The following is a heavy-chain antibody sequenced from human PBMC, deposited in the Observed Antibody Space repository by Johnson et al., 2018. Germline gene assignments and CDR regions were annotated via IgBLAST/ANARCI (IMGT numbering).Heavy chain of an antibody. CDR3: ARGRRERLLDY. CDR2: IKQDGSEK. V-gene: IGHV3-7*01. D-gene: IGHD1-1*01. Sequence: VQLVESGGGLVQPGGSLRLSCAASGFTFSSYWMSWVRQAPGKGLEWVANIKQDGSEKYYVDSVKGRFTISRDNAKNSLYLQMNSLRTGDTAVYDCARGRRERLLDYWGQGTLVTVSS. J-gene: IGHJ4*02. CDR1: GFTFSSYW.